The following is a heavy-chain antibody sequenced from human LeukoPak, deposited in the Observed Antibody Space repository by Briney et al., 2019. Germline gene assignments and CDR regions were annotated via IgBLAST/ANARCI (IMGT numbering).Heavy chain of an antibody. CDR2: IIGSGGST. V-gene: IGHV3-23*01. CDR1: GFTFSSYA. CDR3: AKLPIVYYYGMDV. Sequence: PGGSLRLSCAASGFTFSSYAMSWVRQAPGKGLEWVSAIIGSGGSTYYADSVKSRFTISRDNTKNTLYLQMNSLRAVNTAVYYCAKLPIVYYYGMDVWRQGTTVTVSS. D-gene: IGHD3-16*02. J-gene: IGHJ6*01.